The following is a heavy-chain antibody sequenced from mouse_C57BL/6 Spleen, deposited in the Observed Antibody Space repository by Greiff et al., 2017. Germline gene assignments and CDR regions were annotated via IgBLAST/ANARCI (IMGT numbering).Heavy chain of an antibody. D-gene: IGHD1-1*01. Sequence: VQLQQSGPELVKPGASVKIPCKASGYTFTDYNMDWVKQSHGKSLEWIGDINPNNGGTIYNQKFKGKATLTVDKSSSTAYMELRSLTSEDTAVYYCARSAYYGSSPWYFDVWGTGTTVTVSS. CDR1: GYTFTDYN. V-gene: IGHV1-18*01. CDR2: INPNNGGT. CDR3: ARSAYYGSSPWYFDV. J-gene: IGHJ1*03.